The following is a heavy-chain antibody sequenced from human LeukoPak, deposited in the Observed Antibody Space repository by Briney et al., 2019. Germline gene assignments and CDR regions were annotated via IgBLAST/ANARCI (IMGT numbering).Heavy chain of an antibody. D-gene: IGHD4-17*01. Sequence: ASVKVSCKASGYTFTGYFMYWVRQAPGQGLEWMGLINPRGGTTRYAQKLQGRVSMTTDTSTSTAYMELRSLRSDDTAVYYCARDDYGDSKGRFDPWGQGTLVTVSS. CDR1: GYTFTGYF. CDR2: INPRGGTT. J-gene: IGHJ5*02. V-gene: IGHV1-46*01. CDR3: ARDDYGDSKGRFDP.